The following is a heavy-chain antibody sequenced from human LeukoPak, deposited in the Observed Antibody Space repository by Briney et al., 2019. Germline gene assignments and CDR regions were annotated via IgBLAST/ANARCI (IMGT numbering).Heavy chain of an antibody. V-gene: IGHV3-30*03. CDR3: ARDPYSGNYGDYYYYYMDV. J-gene: IGHJ6*03. D-gene: IGHD1-26*01. CDR2: ISYDGSNK. Sequence: GGSLRLSCAASGFTFSSYGMHWVRQAPGKGLEWVAVISYDGSNKYYADSVKGRFTISRDNAKSSLYLQMNSLRDEDTAVYYCARDPYSGNYGDYYYYYMDVWGKGTTVTISS. CDR1: GFTFSSYG.